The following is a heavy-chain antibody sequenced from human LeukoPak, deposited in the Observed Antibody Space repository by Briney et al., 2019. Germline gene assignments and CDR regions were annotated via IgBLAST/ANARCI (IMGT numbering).Heavy chain of an antibody. CDR2: ISGSGGST. CDR1: GFTFSSYA. V-gene: IGHV3-23*01. Sequence: PGGSLRLSCAASGFTFSSYAMSWVRQAPGKGLEWVSAISGSGGSTYYADSVKGRFTISRDNAKNSLYLQMNSLRAEDTAVYYCAGGPRGPNTYYDILTGYSGKVYAFDIWGQGTMVTVSS. CDR3: AGGPRGPNTYYDILTGYSGKVYAFDI. D-gene: IGHD3-9*01. J-gene: IGHJ3*02.